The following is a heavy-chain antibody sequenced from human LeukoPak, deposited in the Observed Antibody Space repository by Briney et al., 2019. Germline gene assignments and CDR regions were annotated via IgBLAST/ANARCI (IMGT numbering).Heavy chain of an antibody. CDR2: IWYDGSNK. V-gene: IGHV3-33*01. CDR3: ARAGGFLYGDEVGMDY. CDR1: GFTFSSYG. D-gene: IGHD4-17*01. J-gene: IGHJ4*02. Sequence: GRSLRLPCAASGFTFSSYGMHWVRQAPGKGLEWVAVIWYDGSNKYYADSVKGRFTISRDNSKNTLYLQMNSLRAEDTAVYYCARAGGFLYGDEVGMDYWGQGTLVTVSS.